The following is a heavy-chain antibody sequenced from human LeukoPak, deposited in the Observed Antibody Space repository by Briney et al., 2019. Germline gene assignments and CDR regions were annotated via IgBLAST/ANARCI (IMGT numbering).Heavy chain of an antibody. CDR1: GFTFSSYS. Sequence: GGSLRLSCAASGFTFSSYSMNWVRQAPGKGLEWVSSISSSSSYIYYADSVKGRFTISRDNAKNSLDLQMNSLRVEDTAVYYCVRDRHYIGNREVRFPYWGQGALITVSS. V-gene: IGHV3-21*01. J-gene: IGHJ4*02. D-gene: IGHD3-10*01. CDR3: VRDRHYIGNREVRFPY. CDR2: ISSSSSYI.